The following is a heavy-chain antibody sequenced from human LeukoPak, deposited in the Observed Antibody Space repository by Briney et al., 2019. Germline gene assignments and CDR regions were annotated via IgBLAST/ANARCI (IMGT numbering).Heavy chain of an antibody. Sequence: SETLSLTCAVYNGSFSGYHWSWIRQPPERGLEWIGEVNHGGGTNYNPSLRSRVAISLDTSKNHFSLKLRSVTAADTAVYNCARAAWNGGGGFDPWGQGTLVTVSS. CDR2: VNHGGGT. J-gene: IGHJ5*02. CDR1: NGSFSGYH. V-gene: IGHV4-34*01. D-gene: IGHD3-16*01. CDR3: ARAAWNGGGGFDP.